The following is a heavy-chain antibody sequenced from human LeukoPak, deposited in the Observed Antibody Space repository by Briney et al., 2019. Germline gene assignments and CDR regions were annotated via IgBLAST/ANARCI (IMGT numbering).Heavy chain of an antibody. CDR2: IYYSGST. V-gene: IGHV4-38-2*02. CDR3: ARHLGLYYGSGSRNWFDP. D-gene: IGHD3-10*01. CDR1: GYSISSGYY. Sequence: SETLSLTCTVSGYSISSGYYWGWIRQPPGKGLEWIGGIYYSGSTYYNPSLKSRVTISVDTSKNQFSLKLSSVTAADTAVYYCARHLGLYYGSGSRNWFDPWGQGTLVTVSS. J-gene: IGHJ5*02.